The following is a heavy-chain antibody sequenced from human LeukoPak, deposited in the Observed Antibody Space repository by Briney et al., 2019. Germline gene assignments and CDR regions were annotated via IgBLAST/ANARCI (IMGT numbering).Heavy chain of an antibody. D-gene: IGHD6-19*01. CDR3: ARYNSGWNDY. V-gene: IGHV3-74*01. J-gene: IGHJ4*02. Sequence: PGGSLRLSCAASGFTFSSSWMHWVRQAPGKGLVWVSRLNPDGGTTTYADSVKGRFTISRDNAKNSLYLQMDSLRAEDTAVYYCARYNSGWNDYWGQGTLVTVSS. CDR2: LNPDGGTT. CDR1: GFTFSSSW.